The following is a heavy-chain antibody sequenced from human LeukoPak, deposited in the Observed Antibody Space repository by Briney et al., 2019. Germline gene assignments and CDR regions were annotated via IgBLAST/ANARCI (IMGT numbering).Heavy chain of an antibody. V-gene: IGHV3-74*01. Sequence: GGSLRLSCAASGFTFSSYWMHWVRHAPGKGLVWVSRINSDGSSTSYADSVKGRFTISRDNAKNSLYLQMNSLRAEDTAVYYCARGGTWVVADHNDYWGQGTLVTVSS. D-gene: IGHD2-15*01. CDR1: GFTFSSYW. CDR2: INSDGSST. CDR3: ARGGTWVVADHNDY. J-gene: IGHJ4*02.